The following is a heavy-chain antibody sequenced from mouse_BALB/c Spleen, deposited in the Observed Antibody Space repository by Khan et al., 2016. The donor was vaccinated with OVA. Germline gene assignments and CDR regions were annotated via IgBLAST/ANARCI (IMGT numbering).Heavy chain of an antibody. CDR1: GFTFSSYT. V-gene: IGHV5-12-2*01. J-gene: IGHJ4*01. Sequence: DVQLVESGGGLVQPGGSLKLSCAASGFTFSSYTMSWVRQTPDKRLEWVAFISHGGSSAYYPDTVKGRFTSSRDNAKNTLYLQMRSLKSEDTAMYYCVRPSTTEYDYGMDYWGQGTSVTVSS. CDR2: ISHGGSSA. D-gene: IGHD1-1*01. CDR3: VRPSTTEYDYGMDY.